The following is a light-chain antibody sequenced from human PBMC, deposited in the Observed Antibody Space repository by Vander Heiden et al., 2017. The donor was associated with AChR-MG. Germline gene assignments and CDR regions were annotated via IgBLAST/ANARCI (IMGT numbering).Light chain of an antibody. CDR1: QSISSY. J-gene: IGKJ1*01. V-gene: IGKV1-39*01. Sequence: DIQMTQSPSSLSASVGDRVTITCRASQSISSYLNWYQQKPGKAPKLLIYAASSLQRGVPSRFSGSGSGTDVTLTISSLQPEDFATYYCQQSYSTVWTFGQGTKVEIK. CDR3: QQSYSTVWT. CDR2: AAS.